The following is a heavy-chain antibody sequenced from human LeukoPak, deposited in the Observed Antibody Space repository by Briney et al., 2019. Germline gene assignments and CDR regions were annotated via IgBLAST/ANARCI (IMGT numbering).Heavy chain of an antibody. V-gene: IGHV4-31*03. J-gene: IGHJ5*02. CDR3: ARQETGWLHLNWFDP. D-gene: IGHD5-24*01. Sequence: SETLSLTCTVSGGSISSGGYYWSWIRQHPGKGLEWIGYIYYSGSTYYNPSLKSRVTISVDTSKNQFSLKLSSVTAADTAVYYCARQETGWLHLNWFDPWGQGTLVTVSS. CDR1: GGSISSGGYY. CDR2: IYYSGST.